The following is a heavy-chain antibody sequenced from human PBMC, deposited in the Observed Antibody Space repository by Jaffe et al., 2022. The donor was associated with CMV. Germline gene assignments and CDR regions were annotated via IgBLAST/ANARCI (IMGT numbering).Heavy chain of an antibody. CDR3: AKDFDRTVTLRTPLDY. D-gene: IGHD4-17*01. Sequence: QVQLVESGGGVVQPGRSLRLSCAASGFTFSSYGMHWVRQAPGKGLEWVAVISYDGSNKYYADSVKGRFTISRDNSKNTLYLQMNSLRAEDTAVYYCAKDFDRTVTLRTPLDYWGQGTLVTVSS. CDR1: GFTFSSYG. V-gene: IGHV3-30*18. J-gene: IGHJ4*02. CDR2: ISYDGSNK.